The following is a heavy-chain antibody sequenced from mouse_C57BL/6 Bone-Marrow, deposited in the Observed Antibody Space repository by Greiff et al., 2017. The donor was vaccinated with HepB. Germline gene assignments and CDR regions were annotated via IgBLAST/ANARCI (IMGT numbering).Heavy chain of an antibody. Sequence: QVQLQQPGAELVMPGASVKLSCKASGYTFTSYWMHWVKQRPGQGLEWIGEIDPSDSYTNYNQKFKGKSTLTVDKSSSTAYMQLSSLTSEDSAVYYCARSRMDYGDYFDYWGQGTTLTVSS. CDR1: GYTFTSYW. V-gene: IGHV1-69*01. J-gene: IGHJ2*01. CDR2: IDPSDSYT. CDR3: ARSRMDYGDYFDY. D-gene: IGHD2-4*01.